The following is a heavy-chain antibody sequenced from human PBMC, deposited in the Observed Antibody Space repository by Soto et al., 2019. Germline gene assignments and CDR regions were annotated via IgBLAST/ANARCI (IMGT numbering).Heavy chain of an antibody. J-gene: IGHJ4*02. V-gene: IGHV3-30-3*01. CDR3: ARDPMGRYYGSGSYYFDY. CDR2: ISYDGSNK. Sequence: QVQLVESGGGVVQPGRSLRLSCAASGFTFSSYAMHWVRQAPGKGLEWVAVISYDGSNKYYTDSVKGRFTISRHNSKNTPYLQLNSLRAEDTAVYYCARDPMGRYYGSGSYYFDYWGQGTLVTVSS. CDR1: GFTFSSYA. D-gene: IGHD3-10*01.